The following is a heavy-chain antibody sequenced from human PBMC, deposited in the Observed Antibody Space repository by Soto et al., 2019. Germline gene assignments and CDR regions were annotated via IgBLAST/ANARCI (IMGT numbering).Heavy chain of an antibody. CDR3: ASEYCSSTSCDLNYYGMDV. J-gene: IGHJ6*02. Sequence: GASVKVSCKASGGTFSSYAISWVRQAPGQGLEWMGGIIPTFGTANYAQKFQGRVTITADESTSTAYMELSSLRSEDTAVYYCASEYCSSTSCDLNYYGMDVWGQGTTVTVSS. CDR2: IIPTFGTA. V-gene: IGHV1-69*13. D-gene: IGHD2-2*01. CDR1: GGTFSSYA.